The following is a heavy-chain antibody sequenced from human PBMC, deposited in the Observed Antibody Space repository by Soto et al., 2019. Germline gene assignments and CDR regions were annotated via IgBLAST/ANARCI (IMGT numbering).Heavy chain of an antibody. CDR1: GGSISSCGYY. CDR2: ICYSGSP. Sequence: QVQLQESGPGLVKPSQPLSLTCTVSGGSISSCGYYWSWIRQHPVKGLEWIGYICYSGSPYYNPSLKSRVTISVDTSKNQFALKLSSVTAADTAVYYCAREEGGGYDHRWFDPWGQGTLVTVSS. D-gene: IGHD5-12*01. V-gene: IGHV4-31*03. CDR3: AREEGGGYDHRWFDP. J-gene: IGHJ5*02.